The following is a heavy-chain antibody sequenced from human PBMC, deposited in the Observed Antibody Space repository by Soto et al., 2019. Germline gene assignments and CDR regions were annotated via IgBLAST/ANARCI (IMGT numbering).Heavy chain of an antibody. CDR2: IIPISGTA. Sequence: QVQLVQSGAEVKKPGSSVKVSCKASGGTFNSYAISWVRQAPGQGLEWMGGIIPISGTANYAQKFQGRVTITADESTSTAYMELGSLRSEDTAVYYCARSQGSSTSLEIYYYYYYGMDVWGQGTTVTVSS. CDR3: ARSQGSSTSLEIYYYYYYGMDV. J-gene: IGHJ6*02. CDR1: GGTFNSYA. V-gene: IGHV1-69*01. D-gene: IGHD2-2*01.